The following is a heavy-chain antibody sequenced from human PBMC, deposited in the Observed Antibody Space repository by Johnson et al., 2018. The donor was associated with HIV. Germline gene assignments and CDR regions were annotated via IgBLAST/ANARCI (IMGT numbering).Heavy chain of an antibody. V-gene: IGHV3-30*02. J-gene: IGHJ3*01. Sequence: VQVVESGGGVVQPGGSLRLSCAASGFTFSSYGMHWVRQAPGKGLEWVAFIRYDGSNKYYADSVKGRFTISRDNSKNTLYLQMNSLRAEDTDVYYCASDSSGWYGSAFDVWGQGTMVTVSS. D-gene: IGHD6-13*01. CDR1: GFTFSSYG. CDR2: IRYDGSNK. CDR3: ASDSSGWYGSAFDV.